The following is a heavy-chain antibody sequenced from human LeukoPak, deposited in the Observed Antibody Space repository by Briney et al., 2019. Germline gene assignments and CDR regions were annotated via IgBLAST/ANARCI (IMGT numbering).Heavy chain of an antibody. V-gene: IGHV4-61*02. CDR2: IYTSGST. CDR1: GNSISSGDNY. Sequence: SQTLSLTCTVSGNSISSGDNYWSWIRQPAGKGLEWIGRIYTSGSTNYNPSLKSRVTISGDTSKNQFSLKLSSVTAADTAVYYCARGYPRYYYGSGSYHWFDPWGQGTLVTVSS. CDR3: ARGYPRYYYGSGSYHWFDP. D-gene: IGHD3-10*01. J-gene: IGHJ5*02.